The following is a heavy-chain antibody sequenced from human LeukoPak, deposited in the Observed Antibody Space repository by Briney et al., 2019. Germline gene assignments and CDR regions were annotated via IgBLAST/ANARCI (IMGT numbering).Heavy chain of an antibody. D-gene: IGHD5-12*01. CDR1: GGTFSSHA. CDR3: ARGDSGYDYGFDN. CDR2: IIPIFGTT. V-gene: IGHV1-69*05. Sequence: SMKVSCKASGGTFSSHAISWVRQAPGQGLEWVGGIIPIFGTTNYAQKCQGRVTITTDESTSTGYMELRSLRSDDTAVYYCARGDSGYDYGFDNWGQGTLVTVSS. J-gene: IGHJ4*02.